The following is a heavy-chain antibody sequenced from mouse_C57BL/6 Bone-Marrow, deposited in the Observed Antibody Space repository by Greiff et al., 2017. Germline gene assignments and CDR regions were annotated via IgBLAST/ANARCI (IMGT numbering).Heavy chain of an antibody. CDR3: ARYDSYYYYWYFDV. J-gene: IGHJ1*03. CDR1: GYTFTHYW. CDR2: IYPGGGYT. Sequence: QVQLQQSGAELVRPGTSVKMSCKASGYTFTHYWIGWAKQRPGHGLEWIGDIYPGGGYTTYNAKFTGKATLTAAKSSSTAYMQFSSLTSEDSAIYYCARYDSYYYYWYFDVWGTGTTVTVSS. D-gene: IGHD1-1*01. V-gene: IGHV1-63*01.